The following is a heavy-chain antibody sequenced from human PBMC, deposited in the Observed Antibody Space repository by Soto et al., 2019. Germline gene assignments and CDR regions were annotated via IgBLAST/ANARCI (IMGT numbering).Heavy chain of an antibody. CDR2: ISYDGSNK. J-gene: IGHJ4*02. V-gene: IGHV3-30-3*01. CDR3: ARDREYYFDY. D-gene: IGHD3-10*01. CDR1: GFTFSSYA. Sequence: PGGSLRLSCAASGFTFSSYAMHWVRQAPGKGLEWVAVISYDGSNKYYADSVKGRFTISRDNSKNTLYLQVNSLRAEDTAVYYCARDREYYFDYWGQGTLVTVSS.